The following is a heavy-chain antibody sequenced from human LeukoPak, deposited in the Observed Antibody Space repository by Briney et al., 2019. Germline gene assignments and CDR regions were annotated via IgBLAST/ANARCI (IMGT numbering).Heavy chain of an antibody. Sequence: SVKVSCKASGGTFSSYAISWVRQAPGQGLEWMGGIIPIFGTANYAQKFQGRVTITADESTSTAYMELSSLRSEDTAVYYCASDVYTYGYYFDYWGQGTLVTVSS. J-gene: IGHJ4*02. D-gene: IGHD5-18*01. CDR2: IIPIFGTA. V-gene: IGHV1-69*01. CDR3: ASDVYTYGYYFDY. CDR1: GGTFSSYA.